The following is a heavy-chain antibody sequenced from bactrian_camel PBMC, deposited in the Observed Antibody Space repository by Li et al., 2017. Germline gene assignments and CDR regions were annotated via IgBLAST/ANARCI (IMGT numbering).Heavy chain of an antibody. CDR3: VTGKTVDYAIAPFGY. CDR1: GFRFSTAV. Sequence: VQLVESGGGLVQPGGSLRLSCAASGFRFSTAVMSWVRQAPGKGLEWVSVITSGGGSINYADSVKGRFAISRDNAKNTLYLQMNSLTSEDTALYYCVTGKTVDYAIAPFGYWGQGTQVTVS. V-gene: IGHV3S40*01. CDR2: ITSGGGSI. J-gene: IGHJ6*01. D-gene: IGHD4*01.